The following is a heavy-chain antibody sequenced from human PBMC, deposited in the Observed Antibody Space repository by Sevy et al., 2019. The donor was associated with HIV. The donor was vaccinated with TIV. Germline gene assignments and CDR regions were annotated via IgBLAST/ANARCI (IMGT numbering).Heavy chain of an antibody. CDR1: GFTFTLYA. CDR3: ARVAVEYCTDDCYHRFDY. D-gene: IGHD2-21*02. J-gene: IGHJ4*02. V-gene: IGHV3-30-3*01. CDR2: ISYSGTNK. Sequence: GGSLRLSCAASGFTFTLYAIHWVRQAPGKGLEWVALISYSGTNKYYADSVKGRFTISRDDSKNTAYLQMNNLRNDDTAVYYCARVAVEYCTDDCYHRFDYWGQGTQVTVSS.